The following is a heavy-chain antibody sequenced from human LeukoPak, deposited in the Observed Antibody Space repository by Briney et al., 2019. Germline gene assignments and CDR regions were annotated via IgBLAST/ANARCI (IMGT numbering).Heavy chain of an antibody. CDR1: GGTFSSYA. CDR3: ARALARYSGGYPYNWFDP. D-gene: IGHD1-26*01. V-gene: IGHV1-69*13. Sequence: ASVKVSCKASGGTFSSYAISWVRQAPGQGLEWMGGIIPIFGTANYAQKFQGRVTITADESTSTAYMELSSLRSEDTAAYYCARALARYSGGYPYNWFDPWGQGTLVTVSS. CDR2: IIPIFGTA. J-gene: IGHJ5*02.